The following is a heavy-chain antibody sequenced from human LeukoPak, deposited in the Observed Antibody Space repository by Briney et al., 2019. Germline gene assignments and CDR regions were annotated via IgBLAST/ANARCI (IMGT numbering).Heavy chain of an antibody. V-gene: IGHV3-23*01. Sequence: GGSLRLSCAASGFVFSNYATTWVRQAPGKGLEWVSSISGSGAATYYADSVKGRFIISRDNSKNSVFLQMNRLRGEDTAVYYCANWRDIWSGYGFDSWGQGTLVTVSS. D-gene: IGHD3-3*01. J-gene: IGHJ4*02. CDR1: GFVFSNYA. CDR2: ISGSGAAT. CDR3: ANWRDIWSGYGFDS.